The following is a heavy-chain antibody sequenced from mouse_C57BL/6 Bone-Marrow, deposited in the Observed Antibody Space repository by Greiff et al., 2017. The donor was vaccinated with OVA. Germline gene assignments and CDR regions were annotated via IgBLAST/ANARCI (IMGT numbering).Heavy chain of an antibody. V-gene: IGHV3-6*01. CDR1: GYSITSGYY. Sequence: DVKLQESGPGLVKPSQSLSLTCSVTGYSITSGYYWNWIRQFPGNKLEWMGYISYDGSNNYNPSLKNRISITRDTSKNQFFLKLNSVTTEDTATYYCAREGVLPWYFDVWGTGTTVTVSS. J-gene: IGHJ1*03. CDR2: ISYDGSN. CDR3: AREGVLPWYFDV. D-gene: IGHD2-14*01.